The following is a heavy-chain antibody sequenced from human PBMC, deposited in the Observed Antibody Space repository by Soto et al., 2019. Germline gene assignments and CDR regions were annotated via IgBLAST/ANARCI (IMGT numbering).Heavy chain of an antibody. V-gene: IGHV6-1*01. Sequence: SQTLSLTCAISGDSVSSNSAAWNWIRQSPSRGLEWLGRTYYRSKWYNEYAVSVKSRITINPDTSKNQFSLQLNSVTPEDTAVYYCARDRSLRFLEWLPSRDYYYYGMDVWGQGTTVTVSS. CDR3: ARDRSLRFLEWLPSRDYYYYGMDV. CDR1: GDSVSSNSAA. J-gene: IGHJ6*02. CDR2: TYYRSKWYN. D-gene: IGHD3-3*01.